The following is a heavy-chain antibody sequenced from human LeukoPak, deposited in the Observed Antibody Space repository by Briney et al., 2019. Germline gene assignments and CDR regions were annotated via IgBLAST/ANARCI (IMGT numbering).Heavy chain of an antibody. Sequence: PSETLSLTCAVYGGSFSGYYWSWIRQPPGKGLEWIGEINHSGSTNYNPSLKSRVTISVDTSKNQFSLKLSSVTAADTAVYYCARDRREDIVLMVYAVGAFDIWGQGTMVTVSS. J-gene: IGHJ3*02. V-gene: IGHV4-34*01. CDR2: INHSGST. CDR1: GGSFSGYY. D-gene: IGHD2-8*01. CDR3: ARDRREDIVLMVYAVGAFDI.